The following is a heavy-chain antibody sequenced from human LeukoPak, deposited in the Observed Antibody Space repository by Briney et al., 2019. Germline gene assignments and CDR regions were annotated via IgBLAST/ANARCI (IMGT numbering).Heavy chain of an antibody. V-gene: IGHV3-49*03. Sequence: GGSLRLSCTASGFTFGDYAMSWFRQAPGKGLEWVGFIRSKAYGGTTEYAASVKGRFTISRDDSKSIAYLQMNSLKTEDTAVYYCTAGGGWLQSKTPFDYWGQGTLVTVSS. J-gene: IGHJ4*02. D-gene: IGHD5-24*01. CDR3: TAGGGWLQSKTPFDY. CDR1: GFTFGDYA. CDR2: IRSKAYGGTT.